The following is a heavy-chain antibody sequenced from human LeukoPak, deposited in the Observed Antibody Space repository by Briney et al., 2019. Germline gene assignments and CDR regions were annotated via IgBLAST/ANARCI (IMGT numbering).Heavy chain of an antibody. D-gene: IGHD6-13*01. CDR1: GYTFTGYY. V-gene: IGHV1-2*02. CDR2: INPNSGGT. Sequence: GASVKVSCKASGYTFTGYYMHWVRQAPGQGLEWMGWINPNSGGTNYAQKFQGRVTMTRDTSISTAYMELSRLRSDDTAVYYCARVTPDTAAAGPALDYWGQGTLVTVSS. CDR3: ARVTPDTAAAGPALDY. J-gene: IGHJ4*02.